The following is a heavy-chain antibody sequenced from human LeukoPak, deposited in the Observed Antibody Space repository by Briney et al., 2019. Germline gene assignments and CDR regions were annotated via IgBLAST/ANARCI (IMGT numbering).Heavy chain of an antibody. CDR2: INAGNGNT. CDR3: ARQDYYGSNAGDY. J-gene: IGHJ4*02. CDR1: GYTFAKYA. Sequence: VASVKVSCKASGYTFAKYAIHWVRQAPGQGLEWMGWINAGNGNTNYAQKLQGRVTMTTDTSTSTAYMELRSLRSDDTAVYYCARQDYYGSNAGDYWGQGTLVTVSS. V-gene: IGHV1-18*04. D-gene: IGHD3-10*01.